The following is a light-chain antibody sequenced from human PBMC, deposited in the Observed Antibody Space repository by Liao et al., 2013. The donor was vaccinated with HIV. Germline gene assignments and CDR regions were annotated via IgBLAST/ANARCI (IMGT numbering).Light chain of an antibody. CDR2: YDS. J-gene: IGLJ2*01. CDR3: QAWDSSTSVV. Sequence: SYVLTQPPSVSVAPGKTARITCGGNNIGSKSVHWYQQKPGQAPVVVIYYDSDRPSGIPERFSGSNSGNTATLTISETQAMDEADYYCQAWDSSTSVVFGGGTKLTVL. V-gene: IGLV3-21*01. CDR1: NIGSKS.